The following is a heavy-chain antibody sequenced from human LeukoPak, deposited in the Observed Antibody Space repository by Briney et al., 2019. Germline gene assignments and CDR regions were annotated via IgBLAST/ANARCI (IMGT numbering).Heavy chain of an antibody. J-gene: IGHJ6*03. CDR1: GFTFSSYE. Sequence: GSLRLSCAASGFTFSSYEMNWVRQPPGKGLEWIGSIYYSGSTYYNPSLKSRVTISVDTSKNQFSLKLSSVPAADTAVYYCAKSLSMIRGPYYMDVWGKGTTVTVSS. D-gene: IGHD3-10*01. CDR3: AKSLSMIRGPYYMDV. V-gene: IGHV4-39*07. CDR2: IYYSGST.